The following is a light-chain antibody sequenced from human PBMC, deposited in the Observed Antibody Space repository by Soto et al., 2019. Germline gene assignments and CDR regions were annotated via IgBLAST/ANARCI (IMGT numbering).Light chain of an antibody. V-gene: IGLV1-47*01. CDR3: AAWDDSLSGLYV. J-gene: IGLJ1*01. CDR1: SSNIGPNY. CDR2: KNN. Sequence: QSVLTQPPSASGTPGQRVIISCSGSSSNIGPNYVYWYQQLPGTAPKLLIQKNNQRPSGVPDRFSGSKSGTSASLAISGLRSEDEADYYCAAWDDSLSGLYVFVTGTKVTVL.